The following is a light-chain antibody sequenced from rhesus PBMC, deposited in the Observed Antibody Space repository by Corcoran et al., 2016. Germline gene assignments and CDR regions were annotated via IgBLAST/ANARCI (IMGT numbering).Light chain of an antibody. Sequence: DIQMTQSPSSLSASVGDRVTITFRASENVNNYLNWYQQKPGKAPKLLIYKASTLQSGGPSRFSGSGSVTDSTFTISSLQPEDVATYYCQHGSGTPFGGWTKVEIK. CDR2: KAS. J-gene: IGKJ4*01. V-gene: IGKV1-74*01. CDR1: ENVNNY. CDR3: QHGSGTP.